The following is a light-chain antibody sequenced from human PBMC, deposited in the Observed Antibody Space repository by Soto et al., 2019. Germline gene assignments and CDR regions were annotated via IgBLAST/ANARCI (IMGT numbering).Light chain of an antibody. V-gene: IGKV3-20*01. J-gene: IGKJ1*01. CDR3: QQYGSSPRT. Sequence: EIVLTQSPGTLSLSPGERATLSCRASQSVSSSYLAWSQQKPGKAPRLLIYGASSRATGIPDRFSGSGSGTDFTLTISRLEPEDFSVYYCQQYGSSPRTFGQGTKVEIK. CDR2: GAS. CDR1: QSVSSSY.